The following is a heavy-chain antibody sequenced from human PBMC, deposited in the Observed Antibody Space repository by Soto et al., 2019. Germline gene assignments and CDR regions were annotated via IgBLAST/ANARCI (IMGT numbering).Heavy chain of an antibody. Sequence: QVQLQESGPGPVKASETLSLACTVSGGSIGNYYWNWIRQPAGKRLEWIGYIYYSGTTNYNPSLNGRVIISLDPSKNQVSLKLTSVTAADTGMYYCARGDSLVASHMAFDIWGQGTLVSVSS. CDR1: GGSIGNYY. CDR3: ARGDSLVASHMAFDI. J-gene: IGHJ3*02. CDR2: IYYSGTT. D-gene: IGHD2-8*02. V-gene: IGHV4-59*01.